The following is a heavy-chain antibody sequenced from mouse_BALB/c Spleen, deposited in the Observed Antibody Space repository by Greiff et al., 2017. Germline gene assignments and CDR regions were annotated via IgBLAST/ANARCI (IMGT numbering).Heavy chain of an antibody. J-gene: IGHJ2*01. CDR3: AREDYPYYFDY. CDR1: GFTFSSFG. V-gene: IGHV5-17*02. D-gene: IGHD5-5*01. CDR2: ISSGSSTI. Sequence: DVMLVESGGGLVQPGGSRKLSCAASGFTFSSFGMHWVRQAPEKGLEWVAYISSGSSTIYYADTVKGRFTISRDNPKNTLCLQMTSLRSEDTAMYYCAREDYPYYFDYWGQGTTLTVSS.